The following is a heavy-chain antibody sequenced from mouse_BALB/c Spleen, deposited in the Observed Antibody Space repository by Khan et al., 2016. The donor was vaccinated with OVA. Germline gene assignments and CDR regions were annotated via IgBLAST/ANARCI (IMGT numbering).Heavy chain of an antibody. V-gene: IGHV1-76*01. Sequence: QVQLKESGAELVRPGASVKLSCKTSGYTFTSYWIHWVKQRSGQGLEWITRIYPGTDNSYYNEKLKDKATLTADKSSSTAYMQLSSLKSEDSDVYFCAREEALYDFDHWGQGTTLTVSS. CDR1: GYTFTSYW. CDR2: IYPGTDNS. CDR3: AREEALYDFDH. J-gene: IGHJ2*01. D-gene: IGHD2-14*01.